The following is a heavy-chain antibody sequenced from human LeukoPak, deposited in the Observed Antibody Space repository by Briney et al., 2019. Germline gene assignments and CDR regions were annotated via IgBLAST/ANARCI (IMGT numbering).Heavy chain of an antibody. J-gene: IGHJ4*02. CDR3: AIRGSPMVRNY. CDR1: GFTFSDSY. V-gene: IGHV3-11*04. D-gene: IGHD3-10*01. CDR2: ISGSGHDI. Sequence: PGGSLRLSCAASGFTFSDSYMTWVRQAPGKGVEWVAYISGSGHDINYSDSVKGRFTISRDNAKNSLYLQMNSLRAEDTAVYYCAIRGSPMVRNYWGQGTLVTVSS.